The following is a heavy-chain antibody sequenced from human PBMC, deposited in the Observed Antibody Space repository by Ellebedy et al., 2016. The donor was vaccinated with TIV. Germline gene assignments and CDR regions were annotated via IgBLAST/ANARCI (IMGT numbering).Heavy chain of an antibody. CDR1: GFTFSTYW. CDR3: ARSPATGTVDY. D-gene: IGHD1-1*01. J-gene: IGHJ4*01. CDR2: IKQDGSVK. Sequence: GGSLRLSXAASGFTFSTYWMHWVRQPPGKGLEWVANIKQDGSVKYYVDSVKGRFTMSRDNAKNSLYLQLNSLRAEDTAVYYCARSPATGTVDYWGHGTLVTVSS. V-gene: IGHV3-7*01.